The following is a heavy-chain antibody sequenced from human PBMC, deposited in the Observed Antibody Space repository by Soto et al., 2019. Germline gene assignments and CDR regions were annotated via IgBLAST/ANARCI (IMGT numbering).Heavy chain of an antibody. Sequence: GSLRLSCAASGFTFSSYAMSWVRQAPGKGLEWVSAISGSGGSTYYADSVKGRFTISRDNSKNTLYLQMNSLRAEDTAVYYCAKEGYYYDSSGYYSPYYYYYGMDVWGQGTTVTVSS. V-gene: IGHV3-23*01. CDR1: GFTFSSYA. CDR2: ISGSGGST. CDR3: AKEGYYYDSSGYYSPYYYYYGMDV. J-gene: IGHJ6*02. D-gene: IGHD3-22*01.